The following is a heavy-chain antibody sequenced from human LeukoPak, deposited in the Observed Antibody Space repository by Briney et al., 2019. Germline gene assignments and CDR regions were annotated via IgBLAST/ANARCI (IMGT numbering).Heavy chain of an antibody. V-gene: IGHV4-34*01. D-gene: IGHD3-10*01. CDR3: ARGRLCYYGSNYYFPFDP. J-gene: IGHJ5*02. CDR2: INHSGST. CDR1: GGSFSGYY. Sequence: AETLSLTCAVYGGSFSGYYWGWIRQLPGKGLECIGEINHSGSTNYNPSLKSRVTISVDTSKNQFSLKLSSVTAADTAVYYCARGRLCYYGSNYYFPFDPWGQGTLVTVSS.